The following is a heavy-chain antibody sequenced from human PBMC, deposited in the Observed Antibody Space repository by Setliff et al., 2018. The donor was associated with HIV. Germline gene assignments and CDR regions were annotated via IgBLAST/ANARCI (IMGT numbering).Heavy chain of an antibody. V-gene: IGHV3-48*03. D-gene: IGHD3-3*01. J-gene: IGHJ6*02. Sequence: GGSLRLSCTASGFTFINYEMNWVRQAPGKGLEWVAYISYSGSAIHYADSVKGRFTISRDNAKNSLYLQMDGLRAEDTAVYFCARDNLYYNTWNASPVYGLDVWGQGTTVTVSS. CDR1: GFTFINYE. CDR2: ISYSGSAI. CDR3: ARDNLYYNTWNASPVYGLDV.